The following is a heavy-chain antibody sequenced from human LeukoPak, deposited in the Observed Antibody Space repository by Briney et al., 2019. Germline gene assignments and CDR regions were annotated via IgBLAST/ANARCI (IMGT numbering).Heavy chain of an antibody. D-gene: IGHD3/OR15-3a*01. CDR3: ARDFRKSTWFFDAFDL. CDR2: INPTSGDT. Sequence: ASVKVSCKASGYTFTDYYIHWVRQAPGHGLEWVAWINPTSGDTNYAQKFQDRVTMTRDTSIGTAYMELSRLRSDDTAVYYCARDFRKSTWFFDAFDLWGQGTVVTVSS. J-gene: IGHJ3*01. V-gene: IGHV1-2*02. CDR1: GYTFTDYY.